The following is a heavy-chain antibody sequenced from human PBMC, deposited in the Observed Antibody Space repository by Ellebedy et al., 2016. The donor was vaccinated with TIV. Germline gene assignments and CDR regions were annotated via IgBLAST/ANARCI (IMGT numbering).Heavy chain of an antibody. D-gene: IGHD2-15*01. CDR2: INPSGGST. Sequence: ASVKVSCXASGYTFTSYYMHWVRQAPGQGLEWMGIINPSGGSTSYAQKFQGRVTMTRDTSTSTVYMELGSLRSEDTAVYYCARDRTEYCSGGTCRRMGDYWGQGTLVTVSS. CDR1: GYTFTSYY. V-gene: IGHV1-46*01. J-gene: IGHJ4*02. CDR3: ARDRTEYCSGGTCRRMGDY.